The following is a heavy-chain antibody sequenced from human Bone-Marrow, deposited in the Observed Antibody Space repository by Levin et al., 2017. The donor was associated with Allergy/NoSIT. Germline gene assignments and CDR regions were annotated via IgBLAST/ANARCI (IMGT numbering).Heavy chain of an antibody. CDR3: AAAPCTGGSCYSDEFAF. J-gene: IGHJ4*02. CDR1: GYTLTQLS. D-gene: IGHD2-15*01. Sequence: GASVKVSCKASGYTLTQLSIHWVRQAPGKGLEWMGGFDPDDGETIYPQKFQGRVTMTEDTSTETAYMDLSSLTSEDTAFYYCAAAPCTGGSCYSDEFAFWGQGTLVTVSS. CDR2: FDPDDGET. V-gene: IGHV1-24*01.